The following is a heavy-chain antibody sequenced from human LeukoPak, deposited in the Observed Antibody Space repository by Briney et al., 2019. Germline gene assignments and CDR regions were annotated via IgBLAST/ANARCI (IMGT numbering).Heavy chain of an antibody. Sequence: GESLKISCQGSGCNFPIYWIGWVRQMPGQGLEWMGIIYPDDSNTIYGPSFQGQVTISADKSISTAYLQWSSLKASDTAMYYCARHVYSDSSSLPPDYWGQGTLVTVSS. J-gene: IGHJ4*02. D-gene: IGHD6-6*01. V-gene: IGHV5-51*01. CDR3: ARHVYSDSSSLPPDY. CDR1: GCNFPIYW. CDR2: IYPDDSNT.